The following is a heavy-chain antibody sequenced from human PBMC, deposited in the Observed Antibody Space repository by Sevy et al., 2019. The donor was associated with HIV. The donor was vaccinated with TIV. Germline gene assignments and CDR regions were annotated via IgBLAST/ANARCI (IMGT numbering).Heavy chain of an antibody. CDR2: ISGSGGSP. J-gene: IGHJ3*02. CDR3: AKDLIFAGGEAFDI. V-gene: IGHV3-23*01. CDR1: GFTFSSYA. Sequence: GGSLRLSCVASGFTFSSYAMNWVRQAPGKGLEWVSSISGSGGSPYYAVSVKGRFTISRDNSKNMLYLQMNILSAENTAIYYWAKDLIFAGGEAFDIWGQGTMVTVSS. D-gene: IGHD3-16*01.